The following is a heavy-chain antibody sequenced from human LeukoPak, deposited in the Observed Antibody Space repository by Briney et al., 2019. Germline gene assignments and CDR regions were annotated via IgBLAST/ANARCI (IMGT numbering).Heavy chain of an antibody. CDR2: INPNNGDT. CDR3: ARGPPYIVVVTAIGFFDY. Sequence: ASVKVSCKASGYTFTGYYIHWVRQAPGQGLEWMGRINPNNGDTNYAQKFPGRVTLTRDTSIGTAYMELSSLRSDDTAVYYCARGPPYIVVVTAIGFFDYWGQGALVTVSS. J-gene: IGHJ4*02. D-gene: IGHD2-21*02. CDR1: GYTFTGYY. V-gene: IGHV1-2*06.